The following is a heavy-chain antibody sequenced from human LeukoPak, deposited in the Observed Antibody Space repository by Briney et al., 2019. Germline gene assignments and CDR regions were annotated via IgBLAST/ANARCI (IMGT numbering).Heavy chain of an antibody. CDR1: GYTFTGYY. V-gene: IGHV1-2*02. D-gene: IGHD6-19*01. J-gene: IGHJ5*02. CDR2: INPNSGGT. CDR3: AREEAVAGNSRFDP. Sequence: GASVKVSCKASGYTFTGYYMHWVRQAPGQGLEWMGWINPNSGGTNYAQKFQGRVTMTRDTSISTAYMELSRLRSDDTAVYYCAREEAVAGNSRFDPWGQRTLVTVSS.